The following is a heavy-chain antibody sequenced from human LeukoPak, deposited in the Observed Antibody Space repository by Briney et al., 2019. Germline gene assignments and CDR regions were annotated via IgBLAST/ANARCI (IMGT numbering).Heavy chain of an antibody. D-gene: IGHD3-10*01. Sequence: ASVKVSCKASGYTFTSYYMHWVRQAPGQGLVWMGIVNPSGGSTSYAQKFQGRVTMTRDMSTSTVYMELSSLRSEDTAVYYCARDRTYGSGILAWFDPWGQGTLVTVSS. CDR1: GYTFTSYY. CDR2: VNPSGGST. J-gene: IGHJ5*02. CDR3: ARDRTYGSGILAWFDP. V-gene: IGHV1-46*01.